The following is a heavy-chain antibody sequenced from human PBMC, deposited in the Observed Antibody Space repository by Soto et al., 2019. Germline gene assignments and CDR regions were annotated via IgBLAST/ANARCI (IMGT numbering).Heavy chain of an antibody. D-gene: IGHD6-6*01. V-gene: IGHV3-30*18. J-gene: IGHJ4*02. CDR1: GFTFSSYG. Sequence: PGGSLRLSCAASGFTFSSYGMHWVRQAPGKGLEWVAVISYDGSNKYYADSVKGRFTISRDNSKNTLYLQMNSLRAEDTAVYYCAKDGTRTTPKYSSSSRGYFDYWGQGTLVTAPQ. CDR2: ISYDGSNK. CDR3: AKDGTRTTPKYSSSSRGYFDY.